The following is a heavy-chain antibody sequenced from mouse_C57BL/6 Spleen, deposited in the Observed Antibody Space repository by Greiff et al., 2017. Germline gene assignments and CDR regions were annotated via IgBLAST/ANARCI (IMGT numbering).Heavy chain of an antibody. CDR1: GFTFSNYW. CDR3: TVGAY. Sequence: EVMLVESGGGLVQPGGSMKLSCVASGFTFSNYWMNWVRQSPEKGLEWVAQIRLKSDNYATHYAESVKGRFTISRDDSKSSVYLQMNNVRAEDTGIYYCTVGAYWGQGTLVTVSA. J-gene: IGHJ3*01. CDR2: IRLKSDNYAT. V-gene: IGHV6-3*01.